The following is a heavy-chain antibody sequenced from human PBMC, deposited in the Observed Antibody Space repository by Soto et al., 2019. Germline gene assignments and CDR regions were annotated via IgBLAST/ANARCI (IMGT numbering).Heavy chain of an antibody. CDR1: GFSFSTYA. J-gene: IGHJ3*02. CDR2: ISASGATT. V-gene: IGHV3-23*01. CDR3: AKWTDTVVEAALAGGAFDI. D-gene: IGHD2-2*01. Sequence: EVQLLESGGNLVQPGGSLRLSCAASGFSFSTYALTWVRQAPGKGLEWVSGISASGATTYYADSVKGRFTISRDNSKNTVFQQMTSLRAEDTSLYYCAKWTDTVVEAALAGGAFDIWGQGTMVTVSS.